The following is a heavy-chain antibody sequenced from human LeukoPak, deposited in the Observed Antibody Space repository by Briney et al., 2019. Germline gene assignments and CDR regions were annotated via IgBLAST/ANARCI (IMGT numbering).Heavy chain of an antibody. CDR2: IYYSEST. J-gene: IGHJ4*02. V-gene: IGHV4-39*01. D-gene: IGHD5-24*01. CDR1: GGSISSSRYY. Sequence: PSETLSLTCTVSGGSISSSRYYWGWIRHPPGKGLEWIGNIYYSESTYYNPSLKSRVTISVDTSKNQFSLKLSSVTAADTAVYYCAKQRRDGYKYFDYWGQGTLVTVSS. CDR3: AKQRRDGYKYFDY.